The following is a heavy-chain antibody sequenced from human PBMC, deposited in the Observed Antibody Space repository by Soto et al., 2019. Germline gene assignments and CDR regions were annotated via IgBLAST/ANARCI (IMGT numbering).Heavy chain of an antibody. D-gene: IGHD3-10*02. CDR2: ITPIFGTT. CDR1: GGTFSSYV. CDR3: ARLPRVMLPTLEGGLDV. J-gene: IGHJ6*02. V-gene: IGHV1-69*12. Sequence: VQMVHSGAEVKKAGSSVKVSCKSSGGTFSSYVISWVRQAPGRGLEWMGGITPIFGTTNYAQKFEGRVTITADESTTTAYLELNSLISEDTAVYYCARLPRVMLPTLEGGLDVWGQGTTVTVFS.